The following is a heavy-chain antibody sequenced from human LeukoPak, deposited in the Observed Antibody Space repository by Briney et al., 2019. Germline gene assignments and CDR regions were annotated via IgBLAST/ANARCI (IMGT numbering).Heavy chain of an antibody. V-gene: IGHV3-7*01. CDR1: GFTFSSYW. CDR2: IKQDGSEK. Sequence: GGSLRLSCAASGFTFSSYWMSWVRQAPGKGLEWVANIKQDGSEKYYVDSVKGRFTISRDNAKNSLYLQMNSLRAEDTAVYYCARQGYYYDSSGSGSDYWSQGTLVTVSS. CDR3: ARQGYYYDSSGSGSDY. J-gene: IGHJ4*02. D-gene: IGHD3-22*01.